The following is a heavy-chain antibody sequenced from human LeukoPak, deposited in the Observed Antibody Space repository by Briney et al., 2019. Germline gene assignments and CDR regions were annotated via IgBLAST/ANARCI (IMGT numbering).Heavy chain of an antibody. J-gene: IGHJ4*02. CDR2: IYYSGST. D-gene: IGHD6-13*01. CDR1: GGSISSSSYY. V-gene: IGHV4-39*01. Sequence: SETLSLTCTVSGGSISSSSYYWGWIRQPPGKGLEWIGSIYYSGSTYYNPSLKSRVTISVDTSKNQFSLKLSSVTAADTAVYYCAKAPRQYSSSWYYYLDYWGQGTLVTVSS. CDR3: AKAPRQYSSSWYYYLDY.